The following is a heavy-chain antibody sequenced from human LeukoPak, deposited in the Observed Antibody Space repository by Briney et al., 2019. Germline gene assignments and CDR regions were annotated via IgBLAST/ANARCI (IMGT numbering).Heavy chain of an antibody. CDR2: MNPNSGNT. CDR1: GYTFTSYD. Sequence: ASVKVSCKASGYTFTSYDINWVRQATGQGLGWMGWMNPNSGNTYYAQKFQGRVTMTRDTSIGTAHMELRSLRSEDAAVYYCARDLSRGGGMDVWGQGTTVTVSS. V-gene: IGHV1-8*01. J-gene: IGHJ6*02. CDR3: ARDLSRGGGMDV. D-gene: IGHD2/OR15-2a*01.